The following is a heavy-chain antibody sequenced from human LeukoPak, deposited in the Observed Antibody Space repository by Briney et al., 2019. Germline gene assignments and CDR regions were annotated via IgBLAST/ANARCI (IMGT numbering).Heavy chain of an antibody. CDR2: INEDGGKT. Sequence: GGSLRLSCAASGFSFDDYPMHWVRQAPGKGLEWVSLINEDGGKTFYADSARGRFTISRDNSKNSLYLQMNSLRTEDTALYYCAKEIDTLGTNAFDIWGQGTIVTVSS. CDR1: GFSFDDYP. D-gene: IGHD2-15*01. J-gene: IGHJ3*02. V-gene: IGHV3-43*02. CDR3: AKEIDTLGTNAFDI.